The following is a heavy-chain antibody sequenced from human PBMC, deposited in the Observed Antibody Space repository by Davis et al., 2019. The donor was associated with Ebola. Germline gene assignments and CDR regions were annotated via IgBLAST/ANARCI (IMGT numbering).Heavy chain of an antibody. J-gene: IGHJ4*02. Sequence: ASVKVSCKASGYTFTSYDINWVRQATGQGLEWMGWMNPNSGNTGYAQKFQGRVTMTRNTSISTAYMELSSLRSEDTAVYYCARGHGRSSGYLYYFDYWGQGTLVTVSS. V-gene: IGHV1-8*01. CDR3: ARGHGRSSGYLYYFDY. CDR1: GYTFTSYD. CDR2: MNPNSGNT. D-gene: IGHD3-22*01.